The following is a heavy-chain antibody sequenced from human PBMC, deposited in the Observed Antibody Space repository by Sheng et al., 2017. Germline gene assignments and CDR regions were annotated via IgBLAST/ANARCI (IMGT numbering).Heavy chain of an antibody. V-gene: IGHV4-34*01. CDR2: INHSGST. D-gene: IGHD6-25*01. J-gene: IGHJ5*02. CDR1: GGSFSGYY. Sequence: QVQLQQWGAGLLKPSETLSLTCAVYGGSFSGYYWSWIRQSPGKGLEWIGEINHSGSTNYNPSLKSRVTISVDTSKNQFSLKLSSVTAADTAVYYCARPGSGQPTSGWFDPWGQGTLVTVSS. CDR3: ARPGSGQPTSGWFDP.